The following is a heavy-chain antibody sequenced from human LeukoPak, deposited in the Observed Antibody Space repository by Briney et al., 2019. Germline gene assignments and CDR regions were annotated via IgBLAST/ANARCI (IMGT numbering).Heavy chain of an antibody. CDR2: ISSSSSYI. V-gene: IGHV3-21*01. CDR3: ARAGSSSWYYFDY. J-gene: IGHJ4*02. Sequence: SGGSLRLSCAVSGFTFSSYSMNWVRQAPGKGLEWVSSISSSSSYIYYADSVKGRFTISRDNAKNSLYLQMNSLRAEDTAVYSCARAGSSSWYYFDYWGRGTLVTVPS. D-gene: IGHD6-13*01. CDR1: GFTFSSYS.